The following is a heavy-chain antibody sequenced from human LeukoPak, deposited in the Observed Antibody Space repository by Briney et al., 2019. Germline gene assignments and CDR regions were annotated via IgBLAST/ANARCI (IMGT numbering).Heavy chain of an antibody. CDR1: GYTFTGYY. V-gene: IGHV1-2*02. CDR3: ARQYETGQRWFDP. D-gene: IGHD1-14*01. CDR2: INPNSGGT. J-gene: IGHJ5*02. Sequence: ASVKVSCKASGYTFTGYYMHWVRQAPGQGLEWMGWINPNSGGTNYAQKFQGRVTMTRDTSISTAYMELSRLRSDDTAVYYCARQYETGQRWFDPWGQGTLVTVSS.